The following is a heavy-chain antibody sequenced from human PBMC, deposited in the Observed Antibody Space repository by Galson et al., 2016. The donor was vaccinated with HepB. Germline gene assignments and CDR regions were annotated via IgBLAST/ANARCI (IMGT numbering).Heavy chain of an antibody. V-gene: IGHV4-34*01. CDR3: ARDPRGITARLRGDHTGGFDR. CDR1: GFTFNTYS. Sequence: LRLSCAASGFTFNTYSMNWVRQAPGKGLEWIGEINHSGSTNYNPSLKSRVTISVDTSKNQFSLKLSSVTAADTAVYYCARDPRGITARLRGDHTGGFDRWGQGTLVTVSS. J-gene: IGHJ5*02. D-gene: IGHD6-6*01. CDR2: INHSGST.